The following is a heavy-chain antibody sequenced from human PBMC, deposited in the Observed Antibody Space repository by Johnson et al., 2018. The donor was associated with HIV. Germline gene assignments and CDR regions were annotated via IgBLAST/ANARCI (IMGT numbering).Heavy chain of an antibody. CDR3: AKDLFYYVSTGDAFDI. J-gene: IGHJ3*02. D-gene: IGHD3-22*01. Sequence: VQLVESGGGLVQPGGSLRLSCAASGFIFRHYWMYWVRQAPGKGLEWVSGISWNGGSTGYADSVKGRVSISRDNAKNSLLLHMNSLSAEYTAVYYCAKDLFYYVSTGDAFDIWGQGTMVTVSS. V-gene: IGHV3-20*04. CDR2: ISWNGGST. CDR1: GFIFRHYW.